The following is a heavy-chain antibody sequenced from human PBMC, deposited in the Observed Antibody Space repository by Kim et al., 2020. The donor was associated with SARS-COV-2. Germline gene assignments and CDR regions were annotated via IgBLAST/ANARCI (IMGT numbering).Heavy chain of an antibody. V-gene: IGHV5-10-1*01. D-gene: IGHD2-2*01. CDR1: GYSFTSYW. J-gene: IGHJ5*02. CDR2: IDPSDSYT. Sequence: GESLKISCNGSGYSFTSYWISWVRQMPGKGLEWMGRIDPSDSYTNYSPSFQGHVTISADKSISTAYLQWSSLKASDTAMYYCARDYCSSTSCSLEWFDPWGQGTLVTVSS. CDR3: ARDYCSSTSCSLEWFDP.